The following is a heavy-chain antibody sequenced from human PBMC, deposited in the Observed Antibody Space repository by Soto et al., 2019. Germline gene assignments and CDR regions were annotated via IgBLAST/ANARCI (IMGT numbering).Heavy chain of an antibody. Sequence: PGGSLRLSCAASGFTFSSYAMSWVRQAPGKGLEWVSAISGSCGSTYYADSGKGRFTISRDNSKNTLYLQMNSLRAEDTAVYYCAKSPEQSGEMVYAVHYYYYYMDVWGKGTTVTVSS. CDR2: ISGSCGST. CDR1: GFTFSSYA. J-gene: IGHJ6*03. D-gene: IGHD2-8*01. V-gene: IGHV3-23*01. CDR3: AKSPEQSGEMVYAVHYYYYYMDV.